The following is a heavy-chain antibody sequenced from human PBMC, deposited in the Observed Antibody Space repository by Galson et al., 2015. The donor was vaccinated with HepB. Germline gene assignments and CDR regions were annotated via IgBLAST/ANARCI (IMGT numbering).Heavy chain of an antibody. V-gene: IGHV1-69*06. J-gene: IGHJ6*02. CDR1: AGTFSSYT. D-gene: IGHD3-3*01. Sequence: SVKVSCKASAGTFSSYTISWVRQAPGQGLEWMGGSIPIFGTANYEQKFQGGVTITADKSTSTAYMELSNLSSEDTAVYYCARSTTSAYYDFLDVWYYYGMDVWGQGTTVTVSS. CDR3: ARSTTSAYYDFLDVWYYYGMDV. CDR2: SIPIFGTA.